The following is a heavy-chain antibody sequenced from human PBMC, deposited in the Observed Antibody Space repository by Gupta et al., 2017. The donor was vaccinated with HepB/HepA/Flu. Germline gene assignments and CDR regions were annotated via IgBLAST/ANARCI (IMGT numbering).Heavy chain of an antibody. Sequence: EVQLVESGGGLVKPGGSLRLSCAASGFTFSVYSLNWVRQAPGQGLKWGSSISSGGNYIYYADSVKGRFTISRDNAQNSLYLQMNSLRAEDSAVYYCVRDHYDCWSGFDYWGPGSLVTVSS. J-gene: IGHJ4*02. CDR2: ISSGGNYI. V-gene: IGHV3-21*01. CDR3: VRDHYDCWSGFDY. CDR1: GFTFSVYS. D-gene: IGHD3-3*01.